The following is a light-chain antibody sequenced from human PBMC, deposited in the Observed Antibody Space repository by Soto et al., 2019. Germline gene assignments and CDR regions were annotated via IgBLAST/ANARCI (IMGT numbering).Light chain of an antibody. CDR3: QQYGSSLLFT. Sequence: EIVMTQSPATLSVSPGGRATLSCRASQSIGDTLAWYQQKPGQAPRLLIFGASGRATGIPDRFSGSGSGTDFTLTISRLEPEDFAVYYCQQYGSSLLFTFGPGTKVDIK. J-gene: IGKJ3*01. V-gene: IGKV3-20*01. CDR2: GAS. CDR1: QSIGDT.